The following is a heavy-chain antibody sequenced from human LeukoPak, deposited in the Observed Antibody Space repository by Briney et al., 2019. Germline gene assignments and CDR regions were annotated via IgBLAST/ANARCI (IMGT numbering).Heavy chain of an antibody. Sequence: ASVKVSCKASGYTFTSYYMHWVRQAPGQGLEWMGIINPSGGSTSYAQKFQGRVTMTRDTSTSTVYMELSSLRSEDTAVYYCAGSFWNYIRHGTGWFDPWGQGTLVTVSS. J-gene: IGHJ5*02. CDR2: INPSGGST. CDR3: AGSFWNYIRHGTGWFDP. CDR1: GYTFTSYY. D-gene: IGHD1-7*01. V-gene: IGHV1-46*01.